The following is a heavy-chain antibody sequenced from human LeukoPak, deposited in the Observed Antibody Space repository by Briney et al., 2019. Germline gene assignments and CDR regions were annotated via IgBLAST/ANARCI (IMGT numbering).Heavy chain of an antibody. CDR2: INPNSGGT. V-gene: IGHV1-2*02. Sequence: ASVKVSCKASGYTFTGYYMHWVRQAPGQGLEWMGWINPNSGGTNYAQKFQGRVTMTRDTSISTAYMELSRLRSDDTAVYYCAREKSLLPEERDAFDIWGQGTMVTVSS. J-gene: IGHJ3*02. D-gene: IGHD1-26*01. CDR3: AREKSLLPEERDAFDI. CDR1: GYTFTGYY.